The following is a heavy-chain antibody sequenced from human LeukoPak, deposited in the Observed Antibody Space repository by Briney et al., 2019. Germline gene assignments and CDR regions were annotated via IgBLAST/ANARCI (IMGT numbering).Heavy chain of an antibody. CDR2: ISGSGGST. Sequence: GGSLRLSCAASGFTFSSYAMSWVRQAPGRGLEWVSAISGSGGSTYYADSVKGRFTISRDNSKNTLYLQMNSLRAEDTAVYYCAKPIAAAGNVDYWGQGTLVTVSS. D-gene: IGHD6-13*01. CDR3: AKPIAAAGNVDY. CDR1: GFTFSSYA. V-gene: IGHV3-23*01. J-gene: IGHJ4*02.